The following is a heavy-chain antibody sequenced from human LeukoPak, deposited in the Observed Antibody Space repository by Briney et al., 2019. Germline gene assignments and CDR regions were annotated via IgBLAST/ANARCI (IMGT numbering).Heavy chain of an antibody. CDR3: VREAGTRFDY. CDR1: GYSFTSYG. D-gene: IGHD3-10*01. J-gene: IGHJ4*02. Sequence: ASVKVSCKASGYSFTSYGISWVRQAPGQGLEWMGWISVYNGNTKYAQRLQGRVTMTTDTSTSTAYMELRSLRSDDTAVYYRVREAGTRFDYWGQGNLVTVSS. CDR2: ISVYNGNT. V-gene: IGHV1-18*01.